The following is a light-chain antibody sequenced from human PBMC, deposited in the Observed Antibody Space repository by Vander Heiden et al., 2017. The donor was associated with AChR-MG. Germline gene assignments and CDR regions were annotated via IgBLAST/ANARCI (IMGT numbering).Light chain of an antibody. J-gene: IGLJ2*01. CDR2: SNN. Sequence: QSVLTQPPSASGTPGQRVTISCSGSSSNIGSNTVNWYQQLPGTAPKLLIYSNNQRPSGGPDRFSGSKSGTSASLAISGLQSEDEADYYCAAWDDSRNGPVVFGGGTKLTVL. V-gene: IGLV1-44*01. CDR3: AAWDDSRNGPVV. CDR1: SSNIGSNT.